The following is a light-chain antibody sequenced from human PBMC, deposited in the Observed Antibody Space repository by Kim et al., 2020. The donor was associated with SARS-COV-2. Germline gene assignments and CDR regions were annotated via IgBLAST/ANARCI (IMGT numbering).Light chain of an antibody. Sequence: EIVLTQSPATLSLSPGERATLSCRASQTVSSYLAWYQQRPGQAPRLLIHDASSRATGIPARFSGGGSGIDFTLTISSLEPEDFAVYYCQQRSHWPPTFGGGTKVDIK. CDR1: QTVSSY. CDR2: DAS. CDR3: QQRSHWPPT. J-gene: IGKJ4*01. V-gene: IGKV3-11*01.